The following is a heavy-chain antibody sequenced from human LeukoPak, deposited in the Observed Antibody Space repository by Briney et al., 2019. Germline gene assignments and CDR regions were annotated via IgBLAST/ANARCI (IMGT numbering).Heavy chain of an antibody. CDR2: IYPGDSDT. CDR3: ARMNWNDESPTYSDYYYYYMDV. CDR1: GYSFPSYW. Sequence: GESLKISCKGSGYSFPSYWIGWVRQLPGKALEWMGIIYPGDSDTRYSPSFQGQVTISADKSISTAYLQWSSLKASDTAMYYCARMNWNDESPTYSDYYYYYMDVWGKGTTVTVSS. J-gene: IGHJ6*03. V-gene: IGHV5-51*01. D-gene: IGHD1-1*01.